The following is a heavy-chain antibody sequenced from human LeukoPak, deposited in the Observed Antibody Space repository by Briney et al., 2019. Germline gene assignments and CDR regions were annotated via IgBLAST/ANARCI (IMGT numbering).Heavy chain of an antibody. D-gene: IGHD6-13*01. Sequence: GGSLRLSCAASGFTFSSYSMNWVRQAPGKGLEWVSYISSSSSTIYYADSVKGRFTISRDNAKNSLYLQMNSLRAEDTAVYYCAREDLGYSSSWYARRPGVFDYWGQGTLVTVSS. CDR1: GFTFSSYS. CDR2: ISSSSSTI. J-gene: IGHJ4*02. V-gene: IGHV3-48*04. CDR3: AREDLGYSSSWYARRPGVFDY.